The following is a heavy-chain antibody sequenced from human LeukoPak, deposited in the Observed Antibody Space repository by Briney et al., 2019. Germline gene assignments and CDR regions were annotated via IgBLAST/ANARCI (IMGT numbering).Heavy chain of an antibody. V-gene: IGHV4-4*07. CDR2: MYISGDT. CDR3: ARDLVGVVSGFDI. J-gene: IGHJ3*02. Sequence: SETLCLTCTVSGGSISSYFWSWIRQPAGKGLEWIGRMYISGDTNYNTSLKSRVTMSLDTSKNQFSLKLTSVTAADTAVYYCARDLVGVVSGFDIWGQGTMVTVSS. D-gene: IGHD2-15*01. CDR1: GGSISSYF.